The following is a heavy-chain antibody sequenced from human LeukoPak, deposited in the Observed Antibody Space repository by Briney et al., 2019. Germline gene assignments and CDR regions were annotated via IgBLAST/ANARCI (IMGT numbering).Heavy chain of an antibody. Sequence: PSETLSLTCTVSGGSISSGDYYWSWIRQPPGKGLEWIGYIYYSGSTYYNPSLKSRVTISVDTSKNQFSLKLSSVTAADTAVYYCARDPRGYSGYDRSSYGMDVWGQGTTVTVSS. CDR1: GGSISSGDYY. CDR2: IYYSGST. V-gene: IGHV4-30-4*01. D-gene: IGHD5-12*01. CDR3: ARDPRGYSGYDRSSYGMDV. J-gene: IGHJ6*02.